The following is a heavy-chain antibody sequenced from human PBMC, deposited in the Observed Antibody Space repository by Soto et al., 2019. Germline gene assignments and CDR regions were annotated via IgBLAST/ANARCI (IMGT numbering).Heavy chain of an antibody. CDR2: IWYDGSNK. Sequence: QVQLVESGGGVVQPGRSLRLSCAASGFTFSSYGMHWVRQAPGKGLEWVAVIWYDGSNKNYADSVKGQFTISRNNSKTTLYLQMTRLRAEDTAGYYWARDYDRRGYPRYYFDYWGQGTLVTVSS. CDR1: GFTFSSYG. D-gene: IGHD3-22*01. CDR3: ARDYDRRGYPRYYFDY. V-gene: IGHV3-33*01. J-gene: IGHJ4*02.